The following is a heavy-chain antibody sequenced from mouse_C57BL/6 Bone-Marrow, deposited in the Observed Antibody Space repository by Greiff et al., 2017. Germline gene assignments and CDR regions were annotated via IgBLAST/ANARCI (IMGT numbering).Heavy chain of an antibody. CDR2: IYPRSGNT. V-gene: IGHV1-81*01. D-gene: IGHD2-3*01. Sequence: QVQLQHSGAELARPGASVKLSCKASGYTFTSYGISWVKQRTGQGLEWIGEIYPRSGNTYYNEKFKGKATLTADKSSSTAYMELRSLTSEDSAVYFCARQGWLLLTWFAYWGQGTLVTVSA. CDR1: GYTFTSYG. J-gene: IGHJ3*01. CDR3: ARQGWLLLTWFAY.